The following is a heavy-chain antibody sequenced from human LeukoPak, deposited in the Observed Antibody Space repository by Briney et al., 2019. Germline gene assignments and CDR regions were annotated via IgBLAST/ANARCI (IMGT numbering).Heavy chain of an antibody. V-gene: IGHV4-34*01. J-gene: IGHJ5*02. D-gene: IGHD3-10*01. Sequence: SETLSLTCAVYGGSFSGYYWSWIRQPPGKGLEWIGEINHSGSTNYNPSLKSRVTISVDTSKNQFSLKLSSVTAADTAVYYRARGSQILLLWFGELFQNWFDPWGQGTLVTVSS. CDR3: ARGSQILLLWFGELFQNWFDP. CDR2: INHSGST. CDR1: GGSFSGYY.